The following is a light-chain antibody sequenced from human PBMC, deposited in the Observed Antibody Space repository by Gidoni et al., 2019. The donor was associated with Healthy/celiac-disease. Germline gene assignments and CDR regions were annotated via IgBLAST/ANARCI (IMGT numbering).Light chain of an antibody. V-gene: IGKV1-5*03. CDR2: KAS. J-gene: IGKJ3*01. CDR3: QQYNSYLFT. Sequence: IKMTQPPSTLSASVGDRVTITCRASQIISSWLAWYQQKPGKAPKLLIYKASSLESGVPSRFSGSGSGTEFTLTISSLQPDDFATYYCQQYNSYLFTFGPGTKVDIK. CDR1: QIISSW.